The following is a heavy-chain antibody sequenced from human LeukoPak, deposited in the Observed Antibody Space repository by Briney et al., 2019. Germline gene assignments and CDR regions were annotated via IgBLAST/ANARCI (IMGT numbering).Heavy chain of an antibody. J-gene: IGHJ5*02. V-gene: IGHV4-39*01. D-gene: IGHD1-14*01. Sequence: SETLSLTCTVSGGSISSSSYYWGWIRQPPGKGLEWIGSIYYSGSTYYNPSLKSRVTISVDTSKNQFSLKLSSVTAADTAVYYCARQYITLKKPDWFDPWGQGTLVTVSS. CDR2: IYYSGST. CDR3: ARQYITLKKPDWFDP. CDR1: GGSISSSSYY.